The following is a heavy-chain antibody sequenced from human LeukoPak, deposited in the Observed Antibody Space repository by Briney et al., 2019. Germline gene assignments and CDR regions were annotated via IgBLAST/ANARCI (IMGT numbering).Heavy chain of an antibody. V-gene: IGHV3-21*01. CDR2: ISVTSTYI. Sequence: GGSLRLSCTTSGFTFSTYIMNWVRQAPGKGLEWVSSISVTSTYIYYADSVKGRFTISRDNAKNSLSLQMNSLRAEDTAVYYCARDHLAAPNAFDIWGQGTMVTVS. D-gene: IGHD6-25*01. CDR1: GFTFSTYI. J-gene: IGHJ3*02. CDR3: ARDHLAAPNAFDI.